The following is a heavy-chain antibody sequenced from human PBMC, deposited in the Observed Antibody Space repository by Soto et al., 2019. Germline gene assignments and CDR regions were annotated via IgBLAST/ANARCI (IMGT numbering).Heavy chain of an antibody. Sequence: GGSLRLSCVASEFTFGAYAMSWVRQAPGKGLEWLSAISDGAHSKSYADSVKGRFTISRDNSKNTLYLQISSLRAEDTAIYYCARNKWNYWGAFDIWGLGTMVTVSS. CDR2: ISDGAHSK. CDR1: EFTFGAYA. CDR3: ARNKWNYWGAFDI. D-gene: IGHD1-7*01. V-gene: IGHV3-23*01. J-gene: IGHJ3*02.